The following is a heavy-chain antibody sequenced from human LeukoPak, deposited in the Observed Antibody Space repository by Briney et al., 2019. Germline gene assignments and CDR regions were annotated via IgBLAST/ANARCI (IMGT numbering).Heavy chain of an antibody. J-gene: IGHJ3*02. Sequence: SQTLSLTCTVSGGSISSGGYYWSWIRQHPGKGLEWFGYIYYSGSTYYNPSLKSRVTISVDTSKNQFSLKLSSVTAADTAVYYCAREVLGYSGSFDIWGQGTMVTVSS. CDR3: AREVLGYSGSFDI. CDR1: GGSISSGGYY. V-gene: IGHV4-31*03. D-gene: IGHD2-15*01. CDR2: IYYSGST.